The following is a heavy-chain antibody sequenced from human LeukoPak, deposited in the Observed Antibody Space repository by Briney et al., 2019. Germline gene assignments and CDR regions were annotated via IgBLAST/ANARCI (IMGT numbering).Heavy chain of an antibody. CDR1: RYTFTSYF. J-gene: IGHJ6*03. CDR3: ARGPRITMVRGGQWYYYMDV. Sequence: ASVKVSCKASRYTFTSYFIHWVRQAPGQGREWMGLINPSECSTNYAQKFQGRVTMNRDTSTSTVYMEMSSLRSDVTAVYYCARGPRITMVRGGQWYYYMDVWGKGTTVTISS. V-gene: IGHV1-46*01. D-gene: IGHD3-10*01. CDR2: INPSECST.